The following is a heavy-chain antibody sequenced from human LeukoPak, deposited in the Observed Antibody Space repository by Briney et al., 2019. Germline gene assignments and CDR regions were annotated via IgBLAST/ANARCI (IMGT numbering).Heavy chain of an antibody. CDR1: GYTLTRYD. J-gene: IGHJ4*02. D-gene: IGHD6-13*01. CDR3: ARGAGILSSY. Sequence: ASVKVSCKASGYTLTRYDINWVRQTTGQGLEWMGWMNPNSGNTGYPQKFQGRVTMTRNTSISTAYMELSSLRSEDTAVYYCARGAGILSSYWGQGTLVTVSS. CDR2: MNPNSGNT. V-gene: IGHV1-8*01.